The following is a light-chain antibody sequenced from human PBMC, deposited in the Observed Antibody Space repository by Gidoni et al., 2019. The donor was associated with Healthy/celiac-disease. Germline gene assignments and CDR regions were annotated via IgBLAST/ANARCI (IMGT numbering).Light chain of an antibody. CDR1: QSVSSSY. J-gene: IGKJ3*01. CDR2: GAS. CDR3: QQYDNSPLT. V-gene: IGKV3-20*01. Sequence: IVLTQSPGTLSLSPGERATLSCRASQSVSSSYLAWYQQKPGQAPRLLIYGASSRPTGIPDRFSGSGSGTDFTLTISRLEPEDFAVYYCQQYDNSPLTFGPGTKLDIK.